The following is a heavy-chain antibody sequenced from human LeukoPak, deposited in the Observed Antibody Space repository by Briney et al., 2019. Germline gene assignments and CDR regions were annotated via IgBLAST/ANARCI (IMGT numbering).Heavy chain of an antibody. CDR2: INPNSGGT. V-gene: IGHV1-2*04. Sequence: GAPVKVSCKASGYTFTGYYMHWVRQAPGQGLEWMGWINPNSGGTNYAQKFQGWVTMTRDTSISTAYMELSRLRSDDTAVYYCATGGVVPAAAIHYWGQGTLVTVSS. J-gene: IGHJ4*02. D-gene: IGHD2-2*01. CDR1: GYTFTGYY. CDR3: ATGGVVPAAAIHY.